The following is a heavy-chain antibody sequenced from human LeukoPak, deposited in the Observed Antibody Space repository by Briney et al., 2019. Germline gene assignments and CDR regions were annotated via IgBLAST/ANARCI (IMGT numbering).Heavy chain of an antibody. D-gene: IGHD6-13*01. CDR3: ARRSSSWYSPRYDY. CDR1: GGSFSGYY. J-gene: IGHJ4*02. V-gene: IGHV4-34*01. Sequence: PSETLSLTCAVYGGSFSGYYWSRIRQPPGKGLEWIGEINHSGSTNYNPSLKSRVTISVDTSKNQFSLKLSSVTAADTAVYYCARRSSSWYSPRYDYWGQGTLVTVSS. CDR2: INHSGST.